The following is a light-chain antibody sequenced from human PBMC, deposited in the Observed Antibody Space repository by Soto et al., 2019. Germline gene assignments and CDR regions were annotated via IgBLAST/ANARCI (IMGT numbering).Light chain of an antibody. CDR3: QQSYSTPLP. Sequence: DIQMTQSPSSLSASVGDRVTITCRASQSISSYLNWYQQKPGKAPKLLIYAASSLQSGVPSRFSGSGSGTDFTLTISSLQPEDVATYYCQQSYSTPLPFGGGTKGEIK. V-gene: IGKV1-39*01. CDR1: QSISSY. J-gene: IGKJ4*02. CDR2: AAS.